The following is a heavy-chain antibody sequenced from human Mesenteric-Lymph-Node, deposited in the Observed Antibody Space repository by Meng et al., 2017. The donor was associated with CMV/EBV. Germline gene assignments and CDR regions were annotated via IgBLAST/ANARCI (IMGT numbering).Heavy chain of an antibody. V-gene: IGHV1-18*01. CDR1: GYTFTSYG. CDR3: ARGSGGSPKASYYGMDV. D-gene: IGHD2-15*01. J-gene: IGHJ6*02. Sequence: ASVKVSCKASGYTFTSYGISWVRQAPGQGLEWMGWISAYNGNTNYAQKLQGRVTMTTDTSTSTAYMELRSLRSEDTAVYYCARGSGGSPKASYYGMDVWGQGTTVTVSS. CDR2: ISAYNGNT.